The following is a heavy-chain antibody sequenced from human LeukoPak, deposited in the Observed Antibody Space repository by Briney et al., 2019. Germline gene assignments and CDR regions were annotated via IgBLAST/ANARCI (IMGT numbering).Heavy chain of an antibody. V-gene: IGHV4-61*02. CDR2: IYTSGST. CDR3: AREGITGTRGFDY. CDR1: GCSISSGSYY. D-gene: IGHD1-7*01. J-gene: IGHJ4*02. Sequence: SETLSLTCTVSGCSISSGSYYWSWIRQPAGKGLEWIGRIYTSGSTNYNPSLKSRVTMSVDTSKNQFSLKLSSVTAADTAVYYCAREGITGTRGFDYWGQGTLSPSPQ.